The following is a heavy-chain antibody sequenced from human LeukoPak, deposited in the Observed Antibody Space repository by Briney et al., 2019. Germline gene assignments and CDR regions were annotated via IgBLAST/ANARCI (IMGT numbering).Heavy chain of an antibody. CDR3: ARESYYGSGSPLGY. CDR1: GYSVTSYW. Sequence: GGSPKISCKGSGYSVTSYWSGGVRQMPGRGLEGMGIIYPGDSDTRYSPSFQGRVTISADTSNSTAYLQWSSLKASDTAMYYCARESYYGSGSPLGYCGQGTLFTVSP. V-gene: IGHV5-51*01. CDR2: IYPGDSDT. D-gene: IGHD3-10*01. J-gene: IGHJ4*02.